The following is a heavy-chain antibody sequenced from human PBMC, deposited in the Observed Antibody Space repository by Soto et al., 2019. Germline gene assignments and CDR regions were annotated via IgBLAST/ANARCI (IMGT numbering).Heavy chain of an antibody. CDR1: GFFFNDKW. CDR3: ARRGAMGVDH. Sequence: GGSLRLSCTASGFFFNDKWMHWVRQAPGKGLVWVARIDGHSGTTNYADSVRGRFTISRDNAKNTVYLHLNTLTDEDTAVYYCARRGAMGVDHWGQGTLVTVSS. J-gene: IGHJ4*02. CDR2: IDGHSGTT. D-gene: IGHD1-26*01. V-gene: IGHV3-74*01.